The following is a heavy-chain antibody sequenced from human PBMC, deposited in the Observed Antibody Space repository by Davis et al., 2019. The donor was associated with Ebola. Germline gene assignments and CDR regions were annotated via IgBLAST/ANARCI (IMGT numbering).Heavy chain of an antibody. D-gene: IGHD6-19*01. CDR1: GFTFSSYS. CDR3: AKDHSSSGWYRDYYYGMDV. J-gene: IGHJ6*04. CDR2: ISSSSSTI. Sequence: GGSLRLSCAASGFTFSSYSMNWVRQAPGKGLEWVSYISSSSSTIYYADSVKGRFTISRDNAKNSLYLQMNSLRDEDTAVYYCAKDHSSSGWYRDYYYGMDVWGKGTTVTVSS. V-gene: IGHV3-48*02.